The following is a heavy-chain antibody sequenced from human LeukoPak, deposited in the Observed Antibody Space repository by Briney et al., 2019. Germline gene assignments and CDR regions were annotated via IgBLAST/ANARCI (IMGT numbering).Heavy chain of an antibody. Sequence: ASVKVSCKASGYTFTSYAMHWVRQAPGQRLEWMGWINAGNGNTKYSQKFQGRVTITRDTSASTAYMELSSLRSEDTAVYYCARAGPRLLWFREDNFDYWGQGTLVTVSS. V-gene: IGHV1-3*01. J-gene: IGHJ4*02. CDR3: ARAGPRLLWFREDNFDY. D-gene: IGHD3-10*01. CDR2: INAGNGNT. CDR1: GYTFTSYA.